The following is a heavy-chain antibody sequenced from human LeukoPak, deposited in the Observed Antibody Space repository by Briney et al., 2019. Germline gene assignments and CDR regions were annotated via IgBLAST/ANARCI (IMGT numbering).Heavy chain of an antibody. V-gene: IGHV4-61*08. CDR1: GGSISSGGYY. Sequence: SETLSLTCTVSGGSISSGGYYWSWIRQHPGKGLEWIGYIYYSGSTNYNPSLKSRVTISVDTSKNQFSLKLSSVTAADTAVYYCAREPGNWFDPWGQGTLVTVSS. J-gene: IGHJ5*02. CDR2: IYYSGST. CDR3: AREPGNWFDP.